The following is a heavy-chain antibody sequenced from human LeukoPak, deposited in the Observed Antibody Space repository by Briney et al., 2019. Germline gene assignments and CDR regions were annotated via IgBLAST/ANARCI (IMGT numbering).Heavy chain of an antibody. CDR2: IPYHGNNE. V-gene: IGHV3-30*02. J-gene: IGHJ4*02. CDR1: GFIFSNYV. Sequence: GGALRLSCAPSGFIFSNYVMHWVRQAPGKGLEWVAFIPYHGNNEYYADSVRGRFTIARDNSKNTLYLQMKSLRAEDTAVYYCAKDTGKGDYWGQGTLVTVSS. CDR3: AKDTGKGDY. D-gene: IGHD3-10*01.